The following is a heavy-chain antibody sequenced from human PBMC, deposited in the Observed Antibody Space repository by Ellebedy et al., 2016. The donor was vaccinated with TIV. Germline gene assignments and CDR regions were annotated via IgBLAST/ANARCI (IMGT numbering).Heavy chain of an antibody. Sequence: GESLKISCAASALTFSSYSMNWVRQAPGKGLEWVAYISSSSDMIYYADSVKGRFAISRDNAKNSLYLQMNSLRGEDTAVYYCAASNVWSQGVWFDPWGQGTLVTVSS. V-gene: IGHV3-48*01. D-gene: IGHD2-8*02. J-gene: IGHJ5*02. CDR3: AASNVWSQGVWFDP. CDR1: ALTFSSYS. CDR2: ISSSSDMI.